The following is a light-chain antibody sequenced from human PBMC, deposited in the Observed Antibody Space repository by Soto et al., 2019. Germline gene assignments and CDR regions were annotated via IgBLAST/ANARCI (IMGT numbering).Light chain of an antibody. Sequence: DIQMTQSPSSLSASVGDRVTITCRASQAISNYLAWYQQKPGRVPRLLISGASTLQSGVPSRFSGSGSGTDFTLTISGLQPEDVATYYCQKYNSAPRTFGGGTKVEIK. CDR2: GAS. CDR1: QAISNY. V-gene: IGKV1-27*01. CDR3: QKYNSAPRT. J-gene: IGKJ4*01.